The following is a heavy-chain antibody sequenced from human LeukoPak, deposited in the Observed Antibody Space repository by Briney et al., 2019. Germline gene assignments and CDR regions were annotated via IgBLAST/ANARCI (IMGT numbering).Heavy chain of an antibody. J-gene: IGHJ4*02. V-gene: IGHV3-23*01. D-gene: IGHD6-13*01. Sequence: ETLSLTCTVSGGSISSYYWSWIRQPPGKGLEWVSTISGSGSSTFYADSVKGRFTISRDNSKSTLYLQMNSLRVEDTAVYYCAKTPGIAAAGVDYWGQGTLVTVSS. CDR2: ISGSGSST. CDR3: AKTPGIAAAGVDY. CDR1: GGSISSYY.